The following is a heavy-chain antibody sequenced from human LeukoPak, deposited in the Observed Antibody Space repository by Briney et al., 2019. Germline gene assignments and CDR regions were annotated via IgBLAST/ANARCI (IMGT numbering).Heavy chain of an antibody. CDR3: ARVFGVLGSSGGGGETDY. V-gene: IGHV1-2*04. D-gene: IGHD3-3*01. Sequence: GASVKVSCKASGYTFTGYYMHWVRQAPGQGLEWMGWINPNSGGTNYAQKFQGWVTMTRDTSISTAYMELSRLRSDDTAVYYCARVFGVLGSSGGGGETDYWAQGTLVTVSS. J-gene: IGHJ4*02. CDR2: INPNSGGT. CDR1: GYTFTGYY.